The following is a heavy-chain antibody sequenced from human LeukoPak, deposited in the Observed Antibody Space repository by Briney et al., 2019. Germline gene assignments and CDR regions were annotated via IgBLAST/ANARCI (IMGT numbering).Heavy chain of an antibody. CDR3: AKDIAVAAICGYDY. CDR2: ISGSGGST. D-gene: IGHD6-19*01. J-gene: IGHJ4*02. V-gene: IGHV3-23*01. CDR1: GFTFSSYS. Sequence: PGGSLRLSCAASGFTFSSYSMTWVRQAPGKGLEWVSAISGSGGSTYYADSVKGRFTISRDNSKNTLYLQMNSLRAEDTAVYYCAKDIAVAAICGYDYWGQGTLVTVSS.